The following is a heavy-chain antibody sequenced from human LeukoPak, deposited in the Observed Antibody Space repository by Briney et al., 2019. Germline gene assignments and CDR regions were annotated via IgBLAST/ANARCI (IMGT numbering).Heavy chain of an antibody. Sequence: GGSLRLSCAASGFTFSDAWMSWVRQAPGKGLEWVAVISYDGSNKYYADSVKGRFTISRDNSKNTLYLQMNSLRAEDTAVYYCARAEYYYGSGSYSTFFDYWGQGTLVTVSS. CDR1: GFTFSDAW. CDR3: ARAEYYYGSGSYSTFFDY. CDR2: ISYDGSNK. J-gene: IGHJ4*02. V-gene: IGHV3-30-3*01. D-gene: IGHD3-10*01.